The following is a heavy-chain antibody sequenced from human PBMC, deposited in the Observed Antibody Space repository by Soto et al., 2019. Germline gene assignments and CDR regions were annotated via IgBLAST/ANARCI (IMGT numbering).Heavy chain of an antibody. CDR1: GGSISSTNW. J-gene: IGHJ4*02. Sequence: QVQLQESGPGLVKPSGTLSLTCAVSGGSISSTNWWSWVRQSPGKGLEWIGEIYHSGSTNYNPSLRGRVTLSVDKSTNQFSLKISSVTAAYTAMYYCATLPPRIELAVLPIPPWGQGTLVTATS. D-gene: IGHD2-2*02. CDR3: ATLPPRIELAVLPIPP. CDR2: IYHSGST. V-gene: IGHV4-4*02.